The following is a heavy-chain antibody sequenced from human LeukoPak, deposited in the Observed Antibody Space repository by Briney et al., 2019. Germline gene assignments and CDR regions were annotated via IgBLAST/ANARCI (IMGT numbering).Heavy chain of an antibody. CDR1: GFTFSSYE. J-gene: IGHJ4*02. Sequence: GGSLRLSCAASGFTFSSYEMNWVRQAPGKGLEWVSSIGGDYYTYYVDSVQGRFTISRDNSKNTLYLQMNSLRAEDTAVYYCAKEALYSSIDYWGQGTLVTVSS. CDR3: AKEALYSSIDY. CDR2: IGGDYYT. D-gene: IGHD2-2*01. V-gene: IGHV3-23*01.